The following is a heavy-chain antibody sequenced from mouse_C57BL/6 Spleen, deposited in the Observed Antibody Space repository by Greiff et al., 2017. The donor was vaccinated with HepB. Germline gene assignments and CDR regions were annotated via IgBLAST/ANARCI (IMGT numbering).Heavy chain of an antibody. CDR1: GFTFSDYY. V-gene: IGHV5-16*01. CDR3: ARGGTYGNWYFDV. J-gene: IGHJ1*03. Sequence: EVMLVESEGGLVQPGSSMKLSCTASGFTFSDYYMAWVRQVPEKGLEWVANINYDGSSTYYLDSLKSRFIISRDNAKNILYLQMSSLKSEDTATYYCARGGTYGNWYFDVWGTGTTVTVSS. CDR2: INYDGSST. D-gene: IGHD2-1*01.